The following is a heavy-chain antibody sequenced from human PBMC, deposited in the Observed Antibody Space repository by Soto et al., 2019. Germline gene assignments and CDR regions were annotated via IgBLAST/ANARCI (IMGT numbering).Heavy chain of an antibody. V-gene: IGHV4-59*04. CDR2: IYHTGNA. Sequence: PSETLSLTCTVSGASISRYYWSWIRQPPGEGLEWIGSIYHTGNAYYNPSLKSRVTIFVDTSKNQFSLKLTSVTAADTALYYFARDYFDSSDYTTNWFDPWGQGTLVTVSS. CDR1: GASISRYY. CDR3: ARDYFDSSDYTTNWFDP. J-gene: IGHJ5*02. D-gene: IGHD3-22*01.